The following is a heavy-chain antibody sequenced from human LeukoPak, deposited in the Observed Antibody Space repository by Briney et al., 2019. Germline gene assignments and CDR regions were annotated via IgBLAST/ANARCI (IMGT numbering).Heavy chain of an antibody. CDR1: GGSISSGNHY. D-gene: IGHD3-22*01. V-gene: IGHV4-61*01. J-gene: IGHJ5*02. CDR3: ARIQRPHYYDSNWFDP. Sequence: SETLSLTCTVSGGSISSGNHYWSWIRQPPGKGLEWIGYIYYSGSTIYNPSLKSRVTISVDTSKNQFSLRLSSVTAADTAVYYCARIQRPHYYDSNWFDPWGQGTLVTVSS. CDR2: IYYSGST.